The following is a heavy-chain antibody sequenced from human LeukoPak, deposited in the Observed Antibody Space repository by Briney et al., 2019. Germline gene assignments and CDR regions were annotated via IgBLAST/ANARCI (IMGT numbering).Heavy chain of an antibody. V-gene: IGHV1-18*01. J-gene: IGHJ4*02. D-gene: IGHD3-22*01. CDR1: GYTFTSYG. Sequence: GSVKVSYKASGYTFTSYGISWVRQAPGQGLEWMGWISAYNGNTNYAQKLQGRVTMTTDTSTSTAYMELRSLRSDDTAVYYCARVRTMIVVVIHDYWGQGTLVTVSS. CDR2: ISAYNGNT. CDR3: ARVRTMIVVVIHDY.